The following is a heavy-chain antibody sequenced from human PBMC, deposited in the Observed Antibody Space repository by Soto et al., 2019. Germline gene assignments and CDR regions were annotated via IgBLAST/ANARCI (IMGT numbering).Heavy chain of an antibody. D-gene: IGHD5-12*01. J-gene: IGHJ4*02. V-gene: IGHV4-61*01. Sequence: SETLSLTCTVSGGSVSSGSYYWSWIRQPPGKGLEWIGYIYYSGSTNYNPSLKSRVTISVDTSKNQFSLKLSSVTAADTAVYYCERVRRDGYNWYFDYWGKGTLVTVSS. CDR3: ERVRRDGYNWYFDY. CDR2: IYYSGST. CDR1: GGSVSSGSYY.